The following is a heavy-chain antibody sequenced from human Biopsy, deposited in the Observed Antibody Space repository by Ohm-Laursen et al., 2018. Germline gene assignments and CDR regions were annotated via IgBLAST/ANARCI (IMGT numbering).Heavy chain of an antibody. CDR3: ARGEVTFGELIVSLDS. J-gene: IGHJ4*02. D-gene: IGHD3-16*02. CDR1: GYNFISYS. CDR2: IRPLNGDT. V-gene: IGHV1-18*01. Sequence: ASVKVFCKPSGYNFISYSINWVRQAPGQGLEWMGWIRPLNGDTKYGQKFQDRVTMTTDTSTSTVYMELTSLRSDDTAVYYCARGEVTFGELIVSLDSWGQGTLVTVSS.